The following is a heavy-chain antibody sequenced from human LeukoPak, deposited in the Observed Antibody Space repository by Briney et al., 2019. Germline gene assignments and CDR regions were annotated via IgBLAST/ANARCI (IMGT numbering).Heavy chain of an antibody. CDR3: ARDAASSVPWSGYPRYYYYGMDV. Sequence: RQAPGQGREXMXXXIXIFGTANYAQKFQGRVTITAHESTSTASMELSSLRSEDTAVYYCARDAASSVPWSGYPRYYYYGMDVWGQGTTVTVSS. D-gene: IGHD3-3*01. V-gene: IGHV1-69*01. J-gene: IGHJ6*02. CDR2: XIXIFGTA.